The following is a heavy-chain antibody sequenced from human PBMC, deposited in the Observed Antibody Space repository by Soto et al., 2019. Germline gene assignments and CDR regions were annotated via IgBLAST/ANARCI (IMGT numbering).Heavy chain of an antibody. D-gene: IGHD4-17*01. J-gene: IGHJ6*02. Sequence: ASVKVSCKASGYTFTSYGISWVRQAPGQGLEWMGWISAYNGNTNYAQKLQGRVTMTTDTSTSTAYMELRSLRSDDTAVYYCAILTTVPLPTYYHGMDVWGQGTTVTVSS. CDR2: ISAYNGNT. CDR1: GYTFTSYG. CDR3: AILTTVPLPTYYHGMDV. V-gene: IGHV1-18*01.